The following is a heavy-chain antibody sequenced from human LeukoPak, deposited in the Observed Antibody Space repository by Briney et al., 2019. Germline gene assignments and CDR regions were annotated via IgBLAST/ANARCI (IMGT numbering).Heavy chain of an antibody. J-gene: IGHJ5*02. CDR2: IIPIFGTA. D-gene: IGHD3-22*01. CDR1: GGTFSSYA. CDR3: ARDASSGYTP. V-gene: IGHV1-69*13. Sequence: GASVKVSCKASGGTFSSYAISWVRQAPGQGLEWMGGIIPIFGTANYAQKFQGRVTITADESTSIAYMELSSLRSEDTAVYYCARDASSGYTPWGQGTLDTVSS.